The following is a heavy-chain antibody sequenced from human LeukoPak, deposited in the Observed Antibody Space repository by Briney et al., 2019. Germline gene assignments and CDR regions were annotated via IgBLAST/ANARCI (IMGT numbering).Heavy chain of an antibody. CDR1: GYSFTSYW. Sequence: GESLKISCKGSGYSFTSYWIGWVRQMPGKGLEWMGIIYPGDSDTRYSPSFQGQVTISADKSISTAYLQWSSLKASDTAMYYCARTVLAVDTAMAIDYWGQGTLVIVSS. V-gene: IGHV5-51*01. CDR2: IYPGDSDT. J-gene: IGHJ4*02. CDR3: ARTVLAVDTAMAIDY. D-gene: IGHD5-18*01.